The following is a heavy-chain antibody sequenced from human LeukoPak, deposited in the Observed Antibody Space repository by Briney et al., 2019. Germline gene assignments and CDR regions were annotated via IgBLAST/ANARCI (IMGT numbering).Heavy chain of an antibody. Sequence: GGSLRLSCAAAGFTFSSYWMHWVRQAPGKGLVWVSRIKGDGSHTIYADSVKGRFTISRDNAKNTLYLQMNSLRAEDTAVYYCLRDNDAWAFDIWGQGTMVTVSS. J-gene: IGHJ3*02. V-gene: IGHV3-74*01. CDR3: LRDNDAWAFDI. CDR1: GFTFSSYW. D-gene: IGHD1-1*01. CDR2: IKGDGSHT.